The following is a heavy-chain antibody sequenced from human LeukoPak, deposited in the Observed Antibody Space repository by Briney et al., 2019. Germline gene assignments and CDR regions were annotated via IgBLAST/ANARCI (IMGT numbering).Heavy chain of an antibody. V-gene: IGHV3-21*01. Sequence: GGSLRLSCAASGFAFSSYSMNWVRQAPGKGLGWVSSISSSSSYIYYADSVKGRFTISRDNAKNSLYLQMNSLRAEDTAVYYCARDRDEVVITSRWFDPWGQGTLVTVSS. CDR2: ISSSSSYI. D-gene: IGHD3-22*01. J-gene: IGHJ5*02. CDR3: ARDRDEVVITSRWFDP. CDR1: GFAFSSYS.